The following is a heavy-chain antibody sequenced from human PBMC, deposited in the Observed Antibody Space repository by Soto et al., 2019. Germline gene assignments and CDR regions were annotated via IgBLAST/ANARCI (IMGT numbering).Heavy chain of an antibody. D-gene: IGHD6-13*01. CDR3: AKDLGGHSSSWYDY. CDR1: GVTFISHG. V-gene: IGHV3-30*18. CDR2: ISYDGSNK. Sequence: VVSMRVCCAASGVTFISHGGRRVSQAPGKELEWVAVISYDGSNKYYADSVKGRFTISRDNSKNTLYLQMNSLRAEDTSVYYCAKDLGGHSSSWYDYWGQGTLVTVSS. J-gene: IGHJ4*02.